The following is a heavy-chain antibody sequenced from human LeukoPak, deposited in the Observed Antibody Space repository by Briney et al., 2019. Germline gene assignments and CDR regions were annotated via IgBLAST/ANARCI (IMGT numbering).Heavy chain of an antibody. J-gene: IGHJ4*02. CDR1: GGSFSGYY. CDR3: ARARRWGNPFDY. CDR2: INHSGST. Sequence: SETLSLTCAVYGGSFSGYYWSWIRQPPGKGLEWIGEINHSGSTNYNPSLKSRVTISVDTSKNQFSLKLSSVTAADTAVYYCARARRWGNPFDYWGQGTLVTVS. V-gene: IGHV4-34*01. D-gene: IGHD2-8*02.